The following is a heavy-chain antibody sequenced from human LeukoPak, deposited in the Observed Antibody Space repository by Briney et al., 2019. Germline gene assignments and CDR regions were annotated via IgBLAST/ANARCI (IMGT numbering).Heavy chain of an antibody. J-gene: IGHJ4*02. CDR1: GFTFGNYA. V-gene: IGHV3-23*01. CDR3: AKVGGSSVYGRCDS. D-gene: IGHD3-22*01. CDR2: FSGGGGST. Sequence: GGSLRLSCAASGFTFGNYAMSWVRQAPGKGLEWVSGFSGGGGSTYYADSVKGRFTISRDDSKNTLYLEMNSLRAEDTAQYYCAKVGGSSVYGRCDSWGQGTLVTVSS.